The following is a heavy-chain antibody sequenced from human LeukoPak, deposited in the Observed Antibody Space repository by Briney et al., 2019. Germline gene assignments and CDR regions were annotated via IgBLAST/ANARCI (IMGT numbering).Heavy chain of an antibody. J-gene: IGHJ3*02. CDR3: ASSGVVTASDAFDI. CDR2: INTDGSRT. CDR1: GFTFSSYW. D-gene: IGHD2-21*02. V-gene: IGHV3-74*01. Sequence: GGSLRLSCAASGFTFSSYWMHWVRQAPGKGLVWVSRINTDGSRTSYADSVRGRFTISRDNAKNTLYLQMNSLRVEDTAVYYCASSGVVTASDAFDIWGQGTMVTVSS.